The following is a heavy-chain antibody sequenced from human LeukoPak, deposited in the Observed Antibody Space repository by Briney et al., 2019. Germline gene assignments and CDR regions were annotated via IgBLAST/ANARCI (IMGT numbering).Heavy chain of an antibody. CDR3: ASYNVVVVVVATLRAFDI. V-gene: IGHV4-30-4*08. Sequence: PSETLSLTCAVCGGSISSGDYYWSWIRQPPGKGLEWIGYIYYSGSTYYNPSLKSRVTISVDTSKNQFSLKLSSVTAADTAVYYCASYNVVVVVVATLRAFDIWGQGTMVTVSS. CDR1: GGSISSGDYY. CDR2: IYYSGST. J-gene: IGHJ3*02. D-gene: IGHD2-15*01.